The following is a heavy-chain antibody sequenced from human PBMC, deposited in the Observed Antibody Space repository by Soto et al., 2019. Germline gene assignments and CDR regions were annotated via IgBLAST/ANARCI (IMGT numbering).Heavy chain of an antibody. D-gene: IGHD1-26*01. Sequence: QVQLQESGPGLVKPSETLSLTCTVSSGSISSYYWSWIRQPPGKGLEWIGYIYYSGSTNYNPSLTSRVTISVDTSKNQFSLKLSSVTAADTAVYYCARRWGDAFDFWGQGTMVTVSS. CDR2: IYYSGST. V-gene: IGHV4-59*01. J-gene: IGHJ3*01. CDR3: ARRWGDAFDF. CDR1: SGSISSYY.